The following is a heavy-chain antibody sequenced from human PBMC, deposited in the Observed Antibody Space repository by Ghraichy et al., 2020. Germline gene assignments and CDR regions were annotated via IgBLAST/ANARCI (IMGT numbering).Heavy chain of an antibody. J-gene: IGHJ5*02. CDR3: ARHRQGGSTPHYFDP. CDR2: INDRGTT. D-gene: IGHD3-10*01. CDR1: GGSSKTYN. V-gene: IGHV4-34*01. Sequence: SETLSLTCAVSGGSSKTYNYAWLRQPPGGGLEWIGGINDRGTTEYNSSLESRVSMSVDAAQRRLTLKVTSLTGADSAVYFCARHRQGGSTPHYFDPWGPG.